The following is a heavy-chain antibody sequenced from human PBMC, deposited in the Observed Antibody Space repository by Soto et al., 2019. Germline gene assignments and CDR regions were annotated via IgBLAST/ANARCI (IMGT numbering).Heavy chain of an antibody. CDR3: ARDDTYYYDSSGYSVY. D-gene: IGHD3-22*01. V-gene: IGHV1-18*04. CDR2: ISAYNGNT. CDR1: GYTFTSYG. Sequence: GASVKVSCKASGYTFTSYGISWVRQAPGQGLEWMGWISAYNGNTNYAQKLQGRVTMTTDTSTSTAYMELRSLISDDTAVYYCARDDTYYYDSSGYSVYWGQGTLVTVSS. J-gene: IGHJ4*02.